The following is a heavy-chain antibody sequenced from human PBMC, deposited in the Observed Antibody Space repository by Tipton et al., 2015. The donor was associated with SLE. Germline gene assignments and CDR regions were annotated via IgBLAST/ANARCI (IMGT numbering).Heavy chain of an antibody. CDR1: GHSISSGYY. Sequence: TLSLTCNVSGHSISSGYYWGWIRQFPGKGLEWIGSFYHSGSTYYNPSLKSRVTISVDTSKNQFSLKLTSVTAADTAVYYCAVNVVAKVQVDYWGPGALVTVSS. V-gene: IGHV4-38-2*02. CDR2: FYHSGST. J-gene: IGHJ4*02. D-gene: IGHD2-21*01. CDR3: AVNVVAKVQVDY.